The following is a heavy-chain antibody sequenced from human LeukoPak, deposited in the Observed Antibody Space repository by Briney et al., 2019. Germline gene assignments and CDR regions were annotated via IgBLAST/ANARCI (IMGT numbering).Heavy chain of an antibody. J-gene: IGHJ5*02. D-gene: IGHD1-26*01. CDR1: GFTFSAYW. CDR2: INNDGTAT. V-gene: IGHV3-74*01. CDR3: ARVGGSYWGWFDP. Sequence: GGSLRLSCAASGFTFSAYWMHWVRQVPGKGLVWVSRINNDGTATFFADSVKGRFTISRDNAKNSLYLQMNSLRAEDTAVYYCARVGGSYWGWFDPWGQGTLVTVSS.